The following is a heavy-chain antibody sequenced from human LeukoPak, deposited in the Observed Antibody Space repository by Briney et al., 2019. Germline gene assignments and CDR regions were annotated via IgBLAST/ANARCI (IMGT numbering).Heavy chain of an antibody. Sequence: SETLSLTCTVSGYSISSGYYWGWIRQPPGKGLEWIGSIYHSGSTYYNASVKGRVTILVDTSKNQFSLNLNSVTAADTAVYYCVADPINFDYWGQGRLVTVSS. CDR3: VADPINFDY. J-gene: IGHJ4*02. CDR1: GYSISSGYY. CDR2: IYHSGST. V-gene: IGHV4-38-2*02.